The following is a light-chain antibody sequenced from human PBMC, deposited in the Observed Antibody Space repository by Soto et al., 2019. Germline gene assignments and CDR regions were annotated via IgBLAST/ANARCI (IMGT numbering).Light chain of an antibody. Sequence: QSVLTRPPSASGTPGQRVTISCSGSSSNIGRNYVNWYQVLPGTAPKLLIYRITQRPSGVPDRVSGSKSGTSASLAISGLRSEDEADYYWAAWDDSLGGVVFGGGTKLTVL. J-gene: IGLJ2*01. CDR3: AAWDDSLGGVV. V-gene: IGLV1-47*01. CDR1: SSNIGRNY. CDR2: RIT.